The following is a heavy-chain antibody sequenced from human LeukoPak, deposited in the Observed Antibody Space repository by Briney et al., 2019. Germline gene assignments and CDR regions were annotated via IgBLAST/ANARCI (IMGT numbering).Heavy chain of an antibody. CDR2: TYYRSKWYN. CDR1: GDSVSINNGA. V-gene: IGHV6-1*01. Sequence: SQTLSVTCAISGDSVSINNGAWNWIRQSPSRGLEWLGRTYYRSKWYNDYAAFIQGRITINPDTSKNQFSLQLNSVTPEDTAVYYCARDLGTSGWYTFDFWGQGTLVTVSS. CDR3: ARDLGTSGWYTFDF. J-gene: IGHJ4*02. D-gene: IGHD6-19*01.